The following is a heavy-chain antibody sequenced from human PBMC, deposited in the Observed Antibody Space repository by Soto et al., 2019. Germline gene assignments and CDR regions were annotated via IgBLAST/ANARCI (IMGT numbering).Heavy chain of an antibody. CDR1: GFTFSSHW. D-gene: IGHD1-7*01. CDR2: INGDGSST. CDR3: AGSPGLSRISGTTLGA. Sequence: GGSLRLSCAASGFTFSSHWMHWVRQAPGKGLVWVSRINGDGSSTSYADSVKGRFTTSRDNAKNMLYLQVNSLRADDTAVYYCAGSPGLSRISGTTLGAWGQGTLVTVS. V-gene: IGHV3-74*01. J-gene: IGHJ5*01.